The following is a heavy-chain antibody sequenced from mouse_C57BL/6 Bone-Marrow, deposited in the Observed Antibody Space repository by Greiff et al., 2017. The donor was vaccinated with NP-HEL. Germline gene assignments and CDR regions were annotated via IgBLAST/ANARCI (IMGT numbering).Heavy chain of an antibody. CDR2: IYPRDGST. CDR1: GYTFTDHT. V-gene: IGHV1-78*01. CDR3: AREGYYYGSSYDYAMDY. D-gene: IGHD1-1*01. J-gene: IGHJ4*01. Sequence: QVQLKESDAELVKPGASVKISCKVSGYTFTDHTIHWMKQRPEQGLEWIGYIYPRDGSTKYNEKFKGKATLTADKSSSTAYMQLNSLTSEDSAVYFCAREGYYYGSSYDYAMDYWGQGTSVTVSS.